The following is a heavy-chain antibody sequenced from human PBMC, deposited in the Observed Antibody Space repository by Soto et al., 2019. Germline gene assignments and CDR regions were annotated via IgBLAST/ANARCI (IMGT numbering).Heavy chain of an antibody. CDR3: ARAIVGPTTTGWLDP. CDR1: GYTFTSYG. Sequence: QVQLVQSGAEVKKPGASVKVSCKASGYTFTSYGINWVRQAPGQGLEWLGWISGYNGNTNYAQKFQGRVTITADESTSTAYRELSSLRFEDTAVYYCARAIVGPTTTGWLDPWGQGTLVTVSS. CDR2: ISGYNGNT. D-gene: IGHD1-26*01. V-gene: IGHV1-18*01. J-gene: IGHJ5*02.